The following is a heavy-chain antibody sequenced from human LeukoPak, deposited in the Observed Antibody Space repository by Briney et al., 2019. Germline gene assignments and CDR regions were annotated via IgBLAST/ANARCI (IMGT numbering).Heavy chain of an antibody. CDR1: GFTFDDYA. CDR3: ARDQRDYYDSSGYAI. J-gene: IGHJ4*02. Sequence: GGSLRLSCAASGFTFDDYAMPWVRQAPGKGLEWVSGISWNSGSIGYADSVKGRFTISRDNAKNSLYLQMNSLRAEDTAVYYCARDQRDYYDSSGYAIWGQGTLVTVSS. CDR2: ISWNSGSI. V-gene: IGHV3-9*01. D-gene: IGHD3-22*01.